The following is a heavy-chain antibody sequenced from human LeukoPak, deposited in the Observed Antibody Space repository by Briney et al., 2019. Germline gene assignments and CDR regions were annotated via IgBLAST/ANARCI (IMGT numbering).Heavy chain of an antibody. J-gene: IGHJ4*02. CDR1: GFTFVDYA. D-gene: IGHD5-24*01. V-gene: IGHV3-9*01. CDR3: AKDLGPGSMATSPGFDY. CDR2: ISWNSGSI. Sequence: PGGSLRLSCAASGFTFVDYAMHWVRQAPGEGLEWVSGISWNSGSIGYADSVKGRFTISRDNAKTSLYLQMNSVRAEDTALYYCAKDLGPGSMATSPGFDYWGQGTLVTVSS.